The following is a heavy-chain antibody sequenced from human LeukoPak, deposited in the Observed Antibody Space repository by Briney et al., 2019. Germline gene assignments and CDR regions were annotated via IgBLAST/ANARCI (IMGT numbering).Heavy chain of an antibody. CDR1: GFTFDDHA. CDR3: AKVEILSGGWYCVGS. V-gene: IGHV3-9*01. D-gene: IGHD6-19*01. CDR2: ISWNSGSI. J-gene: IGHJ5*02. Sequence: GRSLRLSCSASGFTFDDHAMHWVRQAPGKGLEWVSGISWNSGSIGYADSVKGRFTISRDNAKNSLYLQMNSLRAEDTALYYCAKVEILSGGWYCVGSWGQGTLVTVSS.